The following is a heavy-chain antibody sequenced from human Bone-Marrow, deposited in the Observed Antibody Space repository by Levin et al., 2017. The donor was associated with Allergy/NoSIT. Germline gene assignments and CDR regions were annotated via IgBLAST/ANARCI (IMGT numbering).Heavy chain of an antibody. Sequence: PSETLSLTCTVSGDSVSSGNYYWSWIRQSPGKGLEWIGYVYFTITSTYNPSLEGRVAITLDKSNNQFSLRLSSVTDADTAVYYCARDRYYDILTGNYSYGVDVWGQGTTVTVSS. J-gene: IGHJ6*02. V-gene: IGHV4-61*01. CDR1: GDSVSSGNYY. CDR2: VYFTITS. CDR3: ARDRYYDILTGNYSYGVDV. D-gene: IGHD3-9*01.